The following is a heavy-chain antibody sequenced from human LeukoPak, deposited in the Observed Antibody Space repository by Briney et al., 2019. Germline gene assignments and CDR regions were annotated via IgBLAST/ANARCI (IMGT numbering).Heavy chain of an antibody. CDR3: ARDFGATTNAFDI. CDR1: GGSISSGDYY. J-gene: IGHJ3*02. D-gene: IGHD5-24*01. CDR2: IYYSGST. V-gene: IGHV4-30-4*01. Sequence: SETLSLTCTVSGGSISSGDYYWSWIRQPPGKGLEWIGYIYYSGSTYYNPSLKSRVTISVDTSKNQFSLKLSSVTAADTAVYYCARDFGATTNAFDIWGQGTMVTVSS.